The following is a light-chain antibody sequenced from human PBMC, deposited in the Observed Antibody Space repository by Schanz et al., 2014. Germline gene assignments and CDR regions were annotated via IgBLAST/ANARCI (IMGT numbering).Light chain of an antibody. CDR1: QSVSSSY. J-gene: IGKJ2*01. CDR2: GAS. Sequence: EIVLTQSPGTLSLSPGERATLSCRASQSVSSSYLAWYQQKPGQAPRLLIYGASSRATGIPDRFSGSGSGTEFTLTISSLQSEDSAVYYCQQYENWPPFLHTFGQGTNLEIK. CDR3: QQYENWPPFLHT. V-gene: IGKV3-20*01.